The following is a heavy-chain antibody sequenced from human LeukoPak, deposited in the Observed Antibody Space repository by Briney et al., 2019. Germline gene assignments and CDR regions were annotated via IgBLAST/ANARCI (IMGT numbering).Heavy chain of an antibody. CDR2: IRKRPNSYTT. Sequence: GGTLRLTCAASGFTFSDHFLDWVRQAPGKGLEWVGRIRKRPNSYTTEYAASVQGRFAISRDDSKNSLYLQMNSLKTEDTAVYYCARVSTTVAGSDYLDYWGQGTQV. CDR1: GFTFSDHF. D-gene: IGHD6-19*01. J-gene: IGHJ4*02. CDR3: ARVSTTVAGSDYLDY. V-gene: IGHV3-72*01.